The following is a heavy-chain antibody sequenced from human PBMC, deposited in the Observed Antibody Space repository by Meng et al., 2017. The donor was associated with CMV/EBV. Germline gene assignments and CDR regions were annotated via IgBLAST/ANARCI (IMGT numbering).Heavy chain of an antibody. V-gene: IGHV3-30*02. D-gene: IGHD3-10*01. J-gene: IGHJ6*02. CDR3: AKARGRIGPGNV. CDR2: IRYDGSNK. Sequence: GGSLRLSWAASGFTFSSYGMHWVRQAPGKGLEWVAFIRYDGSNKYYADSVKGRFTISRDNSKNTLYLQMNSLRAEDTAVYYCAKARGRIGPGNVWGQGTTVTVSS. CDR1: GFTFSSYG.